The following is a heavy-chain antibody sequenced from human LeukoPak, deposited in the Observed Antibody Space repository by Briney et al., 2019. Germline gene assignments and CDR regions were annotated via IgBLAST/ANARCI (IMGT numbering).Heavy chain of an antibody. J-gene: IGHJ6*03. D-gene: IGHD2-2*01. CDR3: ARGNNVVVPGYMDV. Sequence: SETLSLTCAVYGGSFSGYYWSWIRQPPGKGLEWIGEINHSGSTNYNPSLKSRVTISVDTSKNQFSLKLSSVTAADTAVYYCARGNNVVVPGYMDVWGKGTTVTVSS. CDR2: INHSGST. CDR1: GGSFSGYY. V-gene: IGHV4-34*01.